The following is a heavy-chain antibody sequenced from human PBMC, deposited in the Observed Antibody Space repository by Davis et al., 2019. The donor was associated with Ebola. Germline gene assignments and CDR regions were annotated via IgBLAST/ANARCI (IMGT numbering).Heavy chain of an antibody. J-gene: IGHJ6*02. CDR3: ARTYCSSTSCYADYYYYGMDV. V-gene: IGHV1-3*01. Sequence: AASVKVSCKASGYTFTSYAIHWVRQAPGQRLEWMGWINAGNGNTKYSQKFQGRVTITRDTSASTDYMELSSLRSEDTAVYYCARTYCSSTSCYADYYYYGMDVWGQGTTVTVSS. CDR1: GYTFTSYA. CDR2: INAGNGNT. D-gene: IGHD2-2*01.